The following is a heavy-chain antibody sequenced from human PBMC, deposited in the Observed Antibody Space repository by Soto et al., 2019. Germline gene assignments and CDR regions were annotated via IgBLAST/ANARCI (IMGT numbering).Heavy chain of an antibody. CDR3: ARIIVGYYDSSGYLDY. CDR1: GGSISSSSYY. D-gene: IGHD3-22*01. V-gene: IGHV4-39*01. J-gene: IGHJ4*02. CDR2: IYYSGST. Sequence: QLQLQESGPGLVKPSETLSLTCTVSGGSISSSSYYWGWIRQPPGKGREWIGSIYYSGSTYYNPSLKSRVTISVDTSKNQFSLKLSSVTAADTAVYYCARIIVGYYDSSGYLDYWGQGTLVTVSS.